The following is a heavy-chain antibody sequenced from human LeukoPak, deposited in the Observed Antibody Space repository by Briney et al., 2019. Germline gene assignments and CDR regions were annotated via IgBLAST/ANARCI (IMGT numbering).Heavy chain of an antibody. CDR1: GYTFTSYG. V-gene: IGHV1-18*01. D-gene: IGHD6-13*01. CDR3: ARDKAQSIAAAGNWFDP. J-gene: IGHJ5*02. CDR2: ISAYNGNT. Sequence: ASVKVSCNASGYTFTSYGISWVRQAPGQGLEWMGWISAYNGNTNYAQKLQGRVTMTTDTSTSTAYMELRSLRSDDTAVYYCARDKAQSIAAAGNWFDPWGQGTLVTVSS.